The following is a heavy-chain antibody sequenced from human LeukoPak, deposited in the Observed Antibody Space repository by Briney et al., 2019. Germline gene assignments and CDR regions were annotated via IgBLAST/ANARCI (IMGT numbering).Heavy chain of an antibody. CDR2: IYYSGST. V-gene: IGHV4-59*12. CDR1: GGSISSYY. Sequence: PSETLSLTCTVSGGSISSYYWSWIRQPPGKGLEWIGYIYYSGSTNYNPSLKSRVTISVDTSKNQFSLKLSSVTAADTAVYYCARGRGDSSGYYYVAYWGQGTLVTVSS. CDR3: ARGRGDSSGYYYVAY. D-gene: IGHD3-22*01. J-gene: IGHJ4*02.